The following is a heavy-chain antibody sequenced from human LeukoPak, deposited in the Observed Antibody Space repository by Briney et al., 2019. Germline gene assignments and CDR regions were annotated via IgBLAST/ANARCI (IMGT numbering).Heavy chain of an antibody. CDR2: ISSSSSYI. V-gene: IGHV3-21*01. CDR1: GFTFSSYS. Sequence: NAGGSLRLSCAASGFTFSSYSMNWVRQAPGKGLEWVSSISSSSSYIYYADSVKGRFTISRDNAKNSLYLQMNSLRAEDTAVYYCARPMTTVTINYFDYWGQGTLVTVSS. D-gene: IGHD4-17*01. CDR3: ARPMTTVTINYFDY. J-gene: IGHJ4*02.